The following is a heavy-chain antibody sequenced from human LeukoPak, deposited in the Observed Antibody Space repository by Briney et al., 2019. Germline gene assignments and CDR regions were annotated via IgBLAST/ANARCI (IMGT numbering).Heavy chain of an antibody. CDR3: ARLGRGYYYDYYGMDV. J-gene: IGHJ6*02. V-gene: IGHV1-18*01. Sequence: ASVKVSCKASGYTFTSYGISWERQAPGQGLEWMGWISAYNGNTNYAQKLQGRVTMTTDTSTSTAYMELRSLRSDDTAVYYCARLGRGYYYDYYGMDVWGQGTTVTVSS. CDR2: ISAYNGNT. CDR1: GYTFTSYG.